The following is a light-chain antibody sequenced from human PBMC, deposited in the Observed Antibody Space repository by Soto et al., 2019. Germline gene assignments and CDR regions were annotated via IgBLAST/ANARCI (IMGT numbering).Light chain of an antibody. V-gene: IGKV3-11*01. CDR2: DSS. CDR3: QQYSNWPPIT. CDR1: QNVDKF. J-gene: IGKJ5*01. Sequence: EMELTQSPASLSFAAGETATLSFRASQNVDKFLAWYQQRPGQPPRLLIFDSSNRATGVPVRFSGSGSGTVFTLTISSLQSEDFAVYYCQQYSNWPPITFGQGTRLEIK.